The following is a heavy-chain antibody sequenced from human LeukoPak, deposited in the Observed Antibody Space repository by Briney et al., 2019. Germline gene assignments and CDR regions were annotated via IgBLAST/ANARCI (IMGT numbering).Heavy chain of an antibody. CDR1: GHKSIADT. V-gene: IGHV1-2*02. Sequence: GASVKVSCKAPGHKSIADTMHSVRQTPGQGLEWLGWINPNSGGTHYAQKFQGRVTLTRDTSISTAYMELRRLRSGDTAVYYCTQHLDGQLWSFDYWGQGTVVTVSS. J-gene: IGHJ4*02. CDR2: INPNSGGT. CDR3: TQHLDGQLWSFDY. D-gene: IGHD5-18*01.